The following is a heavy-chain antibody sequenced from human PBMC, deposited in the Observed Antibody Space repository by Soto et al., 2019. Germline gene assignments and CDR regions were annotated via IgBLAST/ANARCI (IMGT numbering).Heavy chain of an antibody. V-gene: IGHV1-69*13. CDR1: GGTFSSYA. D-gene: IGHD2-2*01. Sequence: SVKVSCKASGGTFSSYAISWVRQAPGQGLEWMGGIIPIFGTANYAQKFQGRVTITADESTSTAYMELSSLRSGDTAVYYCASRSVPAAMSIYGAFDIWGQGTMVTVSS. CDR3: ASRSVPAAMSIYGAFDI. CDR2: IIPIFGTA. J-gene: IGHJ3*02.